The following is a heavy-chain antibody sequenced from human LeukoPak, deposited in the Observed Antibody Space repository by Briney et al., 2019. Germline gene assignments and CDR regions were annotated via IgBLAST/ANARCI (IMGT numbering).Heavy chain of an antibody. Sequence: GSLRLSCVASGFTFSSYGMHWVRQAPGKGLEWVAVISYDGSNKYYADSVKGRFTISRDNSKNTLYLQMNSLRTEDTAVYYCAIYYDSSGYETMNAFDIWGQGTMVTVSS. V-gene: IGHV3-30*03. D-gene: IGHD3-22*01. CDR1: GFTFSSYG. CDR3: AIYYDSSGYETMNAFDI. CDR2: ISYDGSNK. J-gene: IGHJ3*02.